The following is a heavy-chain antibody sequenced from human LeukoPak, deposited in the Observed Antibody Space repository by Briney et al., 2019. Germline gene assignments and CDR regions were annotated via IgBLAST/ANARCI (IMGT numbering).Heavy chain of an antibody. Sequence: PSETLSLTCTVSGGSISSYYWSWIRQPPGKGLEWIGYIYYSGSTNYYPSLKSRVTISVDTSKNQFSLKLSSVTAADTAVYYCARDNFGFDYWGQGTLVTVSS. V-gene: IGHV4-59*12. J-gene: IGHJ4*02. D-gene: IGHD1-20*01. CDR3: ARDNFGFDY. CDR2: IYYSGST. CDR1: GGSISSYY.